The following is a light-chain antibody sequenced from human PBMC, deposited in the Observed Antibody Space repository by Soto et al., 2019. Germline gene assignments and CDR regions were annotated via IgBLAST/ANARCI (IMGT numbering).Light chain of an antibody. V-gene: IGKV3-20*01. Sequence: EIVLTQSPGTLSLSPGERATLSCRASQSVNSNYLVWYQQKPGQAPRLLIYGASTRAAGITDTFSGSGSGTEFSLTISSLEPEDFAVYYCQHYDNSSLFGPGTKVDI. CDR3: QHYDNSSL. J-gene: IGKJ3*01. CDR2: GAS. CDR1: QSVNSNY.